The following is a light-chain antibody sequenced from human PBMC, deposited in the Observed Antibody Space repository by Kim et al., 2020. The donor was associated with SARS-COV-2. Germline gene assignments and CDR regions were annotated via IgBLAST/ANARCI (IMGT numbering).Light chain of an antibody. CDR2: YKSDSDK. Sequence: QPVLTQPSSLSASPGASASLTCTLRSGINVGTYTIYWYQQKPGSPPQYLLSYKSDSDKQQGSGVPSRFSGSKDASANAGILVISGLQSGDEADYYCMIWRSAWVFGGGTQLTVL. J-gene: IGLJ3*02. CDR1: SGINVGTYT. CDR3: MIWRSAWV. V-gene: IGLV5-45*02.